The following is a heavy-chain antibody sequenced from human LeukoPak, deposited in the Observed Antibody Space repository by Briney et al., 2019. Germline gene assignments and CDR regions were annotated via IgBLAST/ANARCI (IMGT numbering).Heavy chain of an antibody. CDR3: ATLNWELRYFDY. V-gene: IGHV1-24*01. D-gene: IGHD1-26*01. Sequence: GASVKVSCKVSGYTLTELSMHWVRQAPGKGLEWMGGFDPEDGETIYAQKFQGRVTMTEDTSTDTAYMELSSLRSEDTAVYYCATLNWELRYFDYWGQGTLVTVSS. J-gene: IGHJ4*02. CDR1: GYTLTELS. CDR2: FDPEDGET.